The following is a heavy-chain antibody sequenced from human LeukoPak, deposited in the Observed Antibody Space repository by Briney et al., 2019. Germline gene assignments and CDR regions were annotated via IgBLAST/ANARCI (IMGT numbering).Heavy chain of an antibody. CDR1: GFTFSSYA. D-gene: IGHD5-18*01. V-gene: IGHV3-23*01. J-gene: IGHJ4*02. CDR2: ISGSGGST. CDR3: AKVGYSYGYGY. Sequence: GGSLRLSCAASGFTFSSYAMSWVRQAPGKGLEWVSAISGSGGSTYYADSVKGRFTISRDNSKNTPYLQMNRLRAEDTAVYYCAKVGYSYGYGYWGQGTLVTVSS.